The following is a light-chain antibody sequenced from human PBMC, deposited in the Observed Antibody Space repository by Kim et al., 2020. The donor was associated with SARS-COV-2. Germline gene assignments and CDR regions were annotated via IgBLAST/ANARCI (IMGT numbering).Light chain of an antibody. CDR3: QQSYSMPWT. CDR2: ATS. Sequence: ASVGDTITITCRASQSIRTYMNWYQQRTGEAPSILISATSSLQSGVPLRFSGSGAVTDFTLTISSLQPEDFGTYHCQQSYSMPWTFGQGTKVDIK. J-gene: IGKJ1*01. V-gene: IGKV1-39*01. CDR1: QSIRTY.